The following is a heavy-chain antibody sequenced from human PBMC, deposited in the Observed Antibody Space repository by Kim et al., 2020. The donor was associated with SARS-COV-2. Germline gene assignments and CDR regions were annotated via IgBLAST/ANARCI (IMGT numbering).Heavy chain of an antibody. CDR3: AAWRPPDSVYCSTSSCQVIYYFDY. Sequence: VKVSCKASGYTFSSNAMNWVRQAPGQGPEWMGWINTNTGNPTYAQGFAGRYVFSLDTSVSTAYLQINNLKAEDSAVYYCAAWRPPDSVYCSTSSCQVIYYFDYWGQGTLVTVSS. V-gene: IGHV7-4-1*02. D-gene: IGHD2-2*01. CDR2: INTNTGNP. CDR1: GYTFSSNA. J-gene: IGHJ4*02.